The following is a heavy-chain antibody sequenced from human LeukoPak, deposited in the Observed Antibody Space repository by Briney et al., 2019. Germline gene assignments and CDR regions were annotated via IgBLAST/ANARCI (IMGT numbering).Heavy chain of an antibody. CDR2: ITTYNGNT. CDR3: ARGPYYDSWSGAGY. V-gene: IGHV1-18*01. Sequence: ASVKVSCKASGYTFRDFGISWVRQAPGQGLEWMGWITTYNGNTNYIQKLQGRVTMTTDTSTSTAYMELRSLRSDDTAVYYCARGPYYDSWSGAGYWGQGTLVTVFS. J-gene: IGHJ4*02. D-gene: IGHD3-3*01. CDR1: GYTFRDFG.